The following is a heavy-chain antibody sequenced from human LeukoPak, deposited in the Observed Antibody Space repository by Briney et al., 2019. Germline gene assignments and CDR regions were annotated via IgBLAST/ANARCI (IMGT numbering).Heavy chain of an antibody. Sequence: RGSLRLSCAASGFTFSSYAMSWVRQAPGKGLEWVGLIKSKIDGGTTDYAAPVKGRFTISRDDSKNTLYLQMNSLKTEDTAVYYCTTWTGGVVVTNWGQGTLVTVSS. V-gene: IGHV3-15*01. CDR1: GFTFSSYA. D-gene: IGHD2-2*01. J-gene: IGHJ4*02. CDR3: TTWTGGVVVTN. CDR2: IKSKIDGGTT.